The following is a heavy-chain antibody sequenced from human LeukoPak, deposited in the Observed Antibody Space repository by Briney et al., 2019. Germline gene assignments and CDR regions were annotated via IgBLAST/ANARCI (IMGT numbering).Heavy chain of an antibody. CDR1: GFPFSIYW. D-gene: IGHD6-19*01. Sequence: GSLRLSCAASGFPFSIYWMHWVRQAPGKGLVWVSHINGDGSDTSYADSVKGRFTISRDNAKNTLYLQMRSLRAEDTAIYYCVSFITVAGMDVWGTGTTVSVS. J-gene: IGHJ6*04. CDR3: VSFITVAGMDV. CDR2: INGDGSDT. V-gene: IGHV3-74*01.